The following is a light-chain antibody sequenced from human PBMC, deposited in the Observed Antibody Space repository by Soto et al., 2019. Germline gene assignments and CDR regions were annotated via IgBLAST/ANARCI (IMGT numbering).Light chain of an antibody. Sequence: QSVLTQPTSVSGAPGQSVIITCTGSSSNIGAGYDVQWYQHLPGTAPKLLIYINTNRPSGVPDRFSGSKSGTSAPLAITGLQAEDEADYYCQSYDNSLSAHYVFGTGTKVTVL. CDR1: SSNIGAGYD. V-gene: IGLV1-40*01. CDR2: INT. CDR3: QSYDNSLSAHYV. J-gene: IGLJ1*01.